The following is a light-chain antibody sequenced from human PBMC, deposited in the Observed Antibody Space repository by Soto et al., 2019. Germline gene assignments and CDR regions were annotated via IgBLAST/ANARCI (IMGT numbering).Light chain of an antibody. Sequence: EIVMTQSPATLSVSPGEGATLSCRASQGIGDTLAWYQQKPGQTPRLLIYDTSIRATGVPARFSGSRSGAEFTLTISSLQSEDFAVYCCHQYGPSPGWTFGQGTRVEIK. CDR1: QGIGDT. V-gene: IGKV3-15*01. J-gene: IGKJ1*01. CDR3: HQYGPSPGWT. CDR2: DTS.